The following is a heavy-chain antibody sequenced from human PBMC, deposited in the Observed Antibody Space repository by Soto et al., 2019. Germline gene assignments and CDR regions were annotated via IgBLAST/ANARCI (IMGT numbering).Heavy chain of an antibody. CDR1: GFTFSSFA. D-gene: IGHD3-16*01. CDR3: TRDGGYPDFFDL. J-gene: IGHJ3*01. V-gene: IGHV3-23*01. Sequence: GGSLRLSCAVSGFTFSSFAMSWVRQAPGKGLEWVSVISSSGGTTYYADSVKGRFTISRDNAKNKLYLQMNSLRVEDTAVYYCTRDGGYPDFFDLWGQGTRVTVSS. CDR2: ISSSGGTT.